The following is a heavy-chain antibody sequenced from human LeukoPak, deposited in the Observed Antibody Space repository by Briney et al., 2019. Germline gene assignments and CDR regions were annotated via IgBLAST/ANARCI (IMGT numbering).Heavy chain of an antibody. V-gene: IGHV3-21*01. CDR2: ISSSSSYI. J-gene: IGHJ4*02. Sequence: PGGSLRLSCAASGFTFSSYDMNWVRQAPGKGLEWVSSISSSSSYIYYADSVKGRFTISRDNAKNSLYLQMKSLRAEDTAVYYCARVRNDYNPGAIDYWGQGTLVTVSS. CDR1: GFTFSSYD. D-gene: IGHD5-24*01. CDR3: ARVRNDYNPGAIDY.